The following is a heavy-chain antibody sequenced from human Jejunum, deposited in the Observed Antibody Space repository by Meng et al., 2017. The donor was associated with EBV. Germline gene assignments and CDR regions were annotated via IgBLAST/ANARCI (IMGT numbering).Heavy chain of an antibody. CDR2: INTYTGRP. J-gene: IGHJ4*02. Sequence: QVHLVQSEAELKNPGASGKVSCKASGYSFTRNAINWVRQAPGQGLEWMGWINTYTGRPAYAQGFTGRFVFSLDTSVSTAYLQISSLRSEDTAVYYCARDVTTATFDYRGQGALVTVSS. D-gene: IGHD1/OR15-1a*01. CDR1: GYSFTRNA. V-gene: IGHV7-4-1*02. CDR3: ARDVTTATFDY.